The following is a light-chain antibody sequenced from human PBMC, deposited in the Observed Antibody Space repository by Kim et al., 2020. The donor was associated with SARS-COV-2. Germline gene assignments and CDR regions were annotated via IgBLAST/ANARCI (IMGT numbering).Light chain of an antibody. Sequence: GRRVSSSCAGSRGSMGSNSVNWEQQRRGTAPKLRSYSKNQRPSGVADRVAGSKAGTSASLAISGVESEEEADYYCAAWDDSLNGQVFGGGTKLTVL. V-gene: IGLV1-44*01. CDR3: AAWDDSLNGQV. CDR2: SKN. J-gene: IGLJ2*01. CDR1: RGSMGSNS.